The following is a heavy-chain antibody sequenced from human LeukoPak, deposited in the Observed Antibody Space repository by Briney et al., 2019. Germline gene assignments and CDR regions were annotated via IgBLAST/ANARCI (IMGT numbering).Heavy chain of an antibody. D-gene: IGHD2-21*02. CDR1: GGSFSGYY. V-gene: IGHV4-34*01. CDR3: ARGRHIVVVTATRYFDL. J-gene: IGHJ2*01. CDR2: INHSGST. Sequence: PSETLSLTCAVYGGSFSGYYWSWIRQPPGKGLEWIGEINHSGSTNYNPSLKSRVTISVDTSKNQFSLKLSSVTAADTAVYYCARGRHIVVVTATRYFDLWGRGTLVTVSS.